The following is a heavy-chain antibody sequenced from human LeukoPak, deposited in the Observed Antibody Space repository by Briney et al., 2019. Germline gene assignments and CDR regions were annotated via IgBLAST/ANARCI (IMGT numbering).Heavy chain of an antibody. CDR3: ARMVRGVDYYFDY. CDR1: GFTFSTYN. Sequence: GGSLRLSCAASGFTFSTYNMNWVRQAPGKGLEWVSYISSGGSTIYYADSVKGRFTISRDNPKNSLYLQMNSLRAEDTAVYYCARMVRGVDYYFDYWGQGTLVTVSS. D-gene: IGHD3-10*01. J-gene: IGHJ4*02. CDR2: ISSGGSTI. V-gene: IGHV3-48*04.